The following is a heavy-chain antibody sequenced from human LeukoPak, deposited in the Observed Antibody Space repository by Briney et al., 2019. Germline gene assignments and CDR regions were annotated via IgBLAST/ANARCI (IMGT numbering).Heavy chain of an antibody. J-gene: IGHJ4*02. Sequence: PGGSLRLSCAASGFTFSSYAMSWVRQAPGKGLEWVSAITASGDTTYYVDSVRGRFTVTRDNSKNMLYLQMSSLRAEDTAVYFCAEGGSGSDFDFWGQGALVTVSS. D-gene: IGHD3-10*01. CDR1: GFTFSSYA. CDR3: AEGGSGSDFDF. CDR2: ITASGDTT. V-gene: IGHV3-23*01.